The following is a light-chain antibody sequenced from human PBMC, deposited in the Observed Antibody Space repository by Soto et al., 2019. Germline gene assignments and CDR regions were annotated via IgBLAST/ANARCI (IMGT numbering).Light chain of an antibody. CDR3: QQVYAYPST. CDR2: AAS. V-gene: IGKV1-9*01. J-gene: IGKJ4*01. CDR1: QDIYIY. Sequence: IHLTQSPSSLSASFGDRVAITCRASQDIYIYLAWYQQEPGKAPKLLINAASTLQSGVPSRFSGSGSGTDFTLIISSLQPEDFATYYCQQVYAYPSTFGGGTKVDI.